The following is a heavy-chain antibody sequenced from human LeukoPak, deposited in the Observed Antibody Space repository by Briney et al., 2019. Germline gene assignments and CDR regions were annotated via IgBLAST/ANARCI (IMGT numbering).Heavy chain of an antibody. CDR3: AREAWYSSGWQYY. J-gene: IGHJ4*02. CDR2: IYSGGST. CDR1: GFTVSSNY. D-gene: IGHD6-19*01. V-gene: IGHV3-53*01. Sequence: GGSLRLSCAASGFTVSSNYMSWVRQAPGKGLEWVSVIYSGGSTYYADSVKGRFTISRDNSKNTLYLQMNSLRAEDTAVYYCAREAWYSSGWQYYWGQGTLVTVSS.